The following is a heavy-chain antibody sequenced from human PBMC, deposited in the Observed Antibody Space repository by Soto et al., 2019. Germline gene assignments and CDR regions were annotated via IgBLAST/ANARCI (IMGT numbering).Heavy chain of an antibody. CDR1: GGSISSGGYS. J-gene: IGHJ6*02. V-gene: IGHV4-30-2*01. CDR3: ARDRLVRGLGYYYGMDV. CDR2: MYHSGST. D-gene: IGHD3-10*01. Sequence: SETLSLTCAVSGGSISSGGYSWSWILHPPGKGLEWIGYMYHSGSTNYNPSLKSRVTISVDTSKNQFSLKLSSVTAADTAVYYCARDRLVRGLGYYYGMDVWGQGTTVTVSS.